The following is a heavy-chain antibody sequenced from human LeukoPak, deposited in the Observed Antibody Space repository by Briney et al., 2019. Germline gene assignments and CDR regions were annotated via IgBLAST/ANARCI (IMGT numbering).Heavy chain of an antibody. CDR3: ARDRGKDYFGD. V-gene: IGHV3-30*02. CDR2: VRNDGFDT. D-gene: IGHD4-23*01. Sequence: PGGSLRLSCVTSGLTFTNHGFHWLRQAAGKGLEWVAFVRNDGFDTYHSNSVKGRFSISRDDFRNTVYLQMNSLTAEDTALYYCARDRGKDYFGDWGQGTQVTVSS. CDR1: GLTFTNHG. J-gene: IGHJ4*02.